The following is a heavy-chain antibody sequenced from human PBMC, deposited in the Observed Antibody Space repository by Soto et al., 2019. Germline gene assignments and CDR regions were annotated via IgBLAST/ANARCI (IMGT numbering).Heavy chain of an antibody. CDR3: ARQFPLLGYCESTSCHYDY. D-gene: IGHD2-2*01. Sequence: PGESLKISCKGSGYSFTSYWIGWVRQMPGKGLEWMGIIYPGDSDTRYSPSFQGQVTISVDMSSSTAYLQLNSLKASDTAIYYCARQFPLLGYCESTSCHYDYWGQGTWVTVSA. V-gene: IGHV5-51*01. CDR1: GYSFTSYW. CDR2: IYPGDSDT. J-gene: IGHJ4*02.